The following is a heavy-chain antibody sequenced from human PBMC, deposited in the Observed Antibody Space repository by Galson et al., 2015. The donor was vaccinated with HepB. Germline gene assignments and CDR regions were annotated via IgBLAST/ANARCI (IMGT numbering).Heavy chain of an antibody. J-gene: IGHJ4*02. D-gene: IGHD5-18*01. V-gene: IGHV3-7*01. CDR1: GFTFSSYW. CDR3: ARGWATWIQLWLLRPSYYFDY. Sequence: SLRLSCAASGFTFSSYWMSWVRQAPGKGLEWVANIKQDGSEQYYVDSVKGRFTISRDNAKNTLYLQMNSLRAEDTAVYYCARGWATWIQLWLLRPSYYFDYWGQGTLVTVSS. CDR2: IKQDGSEQ.